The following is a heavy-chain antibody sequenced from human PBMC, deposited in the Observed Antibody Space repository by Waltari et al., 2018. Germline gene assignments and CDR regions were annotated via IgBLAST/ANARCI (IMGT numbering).Heavy chain of an antibody. CDR1: GGSISSYC. D-gene: IGHD2-2*02. CDR3: ARRIPAAINWYFDL. CDR2: IYYSGST. V-gene: IGHV4-59*01. J-gene: IGHJ2*01. Sequence: QVQLQESGPGLVKPSETLSLTCTVAGGSISSYCWSWIRPPPGKGLEWIGYIYYSGSTNYNPSLKSRVTISVDTSKNQFSLKLSSVTAADTAVYYCARRIPAAINWYFDLWGRGTLVTVSS.